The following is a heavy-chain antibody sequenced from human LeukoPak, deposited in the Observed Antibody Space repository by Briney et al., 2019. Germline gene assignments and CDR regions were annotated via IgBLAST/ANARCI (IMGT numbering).Heavy chain of an antibody. V-gene: IGHV4-4*02. CDR2: VHTDGRT. J-gene: IGHJ4*02. D-gene: IGHD3-3*01. CDR3: AREGGFYRPLDY. CDR1: GGPVTSTNW. Sequence: PSETLSLTCDVSGGPVTSTNWWTWVRQPPGKGLEWIGEVHTDGRTNYNPSLKSRLSMSVDLSRNHISLKLTSVTAADTAVYYCAREGGFYRPLDYSGQGTLVTVSS.